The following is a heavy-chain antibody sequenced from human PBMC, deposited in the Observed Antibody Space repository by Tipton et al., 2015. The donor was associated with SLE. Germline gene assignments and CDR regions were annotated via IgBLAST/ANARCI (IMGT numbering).Heavy chain of an antibody. Sequence: TLSLTCTVSGASISSYYWSWIRQPPGKGLEWIGYIYYSGSTIHNPSLKSRVTMSVATSKNQFSLKLSSVTAADTAVYYCAREPRSGYHDYWGQGTLVIVSS. CDR3: AREPRSGYHDY. D-gene: IGHD3-3*01. V-gene: IGHV4-59*12. CDR2: IYYSGST. J-gene: IGHJ4*02. CDR1: GASISSYY.